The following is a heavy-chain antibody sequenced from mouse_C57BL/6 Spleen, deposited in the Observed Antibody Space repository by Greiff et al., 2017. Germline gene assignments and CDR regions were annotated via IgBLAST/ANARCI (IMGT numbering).Heavy chain of an antibody. CDR2: ISYDGSN. D-gene: IGHD2-5*01. V-gene: IGHV3-6*01. CDR1: GYSITSGYY. CDR3: ARDQSNFHYFDY. Sequence: DVQLQESGPGLVKPSQSLSLTCSVTGYSITSGYYWNWIRQFPGNKLEWMGYISYDGSNNYNPSLKNRISITRDTSKNQFFLKLNSVTTEDTATYYCARDQSNFHYFDYWGQGTTLTVSS. J-gene: IGHJ2*01.